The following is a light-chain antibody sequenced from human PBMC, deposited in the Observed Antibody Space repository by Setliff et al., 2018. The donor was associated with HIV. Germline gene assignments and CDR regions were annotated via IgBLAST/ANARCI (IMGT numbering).Light chain of an antibody. CDR3: CSYASGSTSLFV. CDR1: STDVGTYNP. Sequence: QSALTQPASVSGSPGQSITISCTGTSTDVGTYNPVSWYQQHPGKAPKVMIYEVSKRPSGISNRFSGSKSGNTASLTISGLQPEDESDYYCCSYASGSTSLFVFGTGTKVTVL. J-gene: IGLJ1*01. V-gene: IGLV2-23*02. CDR2: EVS.